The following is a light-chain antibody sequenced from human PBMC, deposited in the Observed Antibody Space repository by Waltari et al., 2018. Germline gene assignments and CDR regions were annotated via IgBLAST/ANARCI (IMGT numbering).Light chain of an antibody. V-gene: IGLV1-47*01. Sequence: QSVLTQPPSASGTPGQGVIISCSGSSSNLGTNYLYWYQQLPGTAPRLLIYRNNQRPSGVPNRFAGSKSGTSASRAISGLRSEDEADYYCATWDDSLRAHVFGTGTKVTVL. J-gene: IGLJ1*01. CDR2: RNN. CDR1: SSNLGTNY. CDR3: ATWDDSLRAHV.